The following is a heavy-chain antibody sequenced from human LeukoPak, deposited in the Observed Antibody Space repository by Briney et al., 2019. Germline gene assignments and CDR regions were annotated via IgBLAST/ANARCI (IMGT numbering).Heavy chain of an antibody. CDR1: GYSLTTYG. Sequence: GTSVKVSCKAAGYSLTTYGISWVRQAPGQGLEWMGRITAYNDNTRYALKFQGRVTMTRDTSISTAYMELSRLRSDDTAVYYCARYDYGEGMPDYWGQGTLVTVSS. D-gene: IGHD4-17*01. CDR3: ARYDYGEGMPDY. V-gene: IGHV1-18*01. J-gene: IGHJ4*02. CDR2: ITAYNDNT.